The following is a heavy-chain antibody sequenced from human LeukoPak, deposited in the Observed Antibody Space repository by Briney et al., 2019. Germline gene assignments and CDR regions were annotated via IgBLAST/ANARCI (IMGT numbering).Heavy chain of an antibody. CDR2: INDNGIST. V-gene: IGHV3-74*01. Sequence: GGSLRLSCAASGFSFGGYWMHWVREAPGKGLVWVSRINDNGISTTYADSVKGRFTLSRDNAQNTLSLQMTSLRVEDTGIYHCVRELYYSDPPGSYPWYFDLWVVAPWSLSP. CDR1: GFSFGGYW. D-gene: IGHD3-10*01. J-gene: IGHJ2*01. CDR3: VRELYYSDPPGSYPWYFDL.